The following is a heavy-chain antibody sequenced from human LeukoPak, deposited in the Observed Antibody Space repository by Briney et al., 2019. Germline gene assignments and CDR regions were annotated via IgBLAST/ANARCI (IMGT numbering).Heavy chain of an antibody. CDR3: AMAQQLVPGY. V-gene: IGHV3-7*01. CDR1: GLTFSSYW. CDR2: INQDGSEK. D-gene: IGHD6-13*01. Sequence: PGGSLRLSYAASGLTFSSYWMSWVRQAPGKGLEWVANINQDGSEKYYVDSVKGRFTICRDFAKTPLFLQMNSWRAEDTAVYYCAMAQQLVPGYWGQGTLVTVSS. J-gene: IGHJ4*02.